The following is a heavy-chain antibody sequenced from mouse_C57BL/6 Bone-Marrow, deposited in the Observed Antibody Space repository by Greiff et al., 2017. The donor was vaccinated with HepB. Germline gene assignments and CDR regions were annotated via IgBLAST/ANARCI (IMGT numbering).Heavy chain of an antibody. CDR2: ISSGGSYT. D-gene: IGHD1-1*01. CDR3: ARPRYYYGSPYYFDY. CDR1: GFTFSSYG. J-gene: IGHJ2*01. Sequence: EVNLVESGGDLVKPGGSLKLSCAASGFTFSSYGMSWVRQTPDKRLEWVATISSGGSYTYYPDSVKGRFTISRDNAKNTLYLQMSSLKSEDTAMYYCARPRYYYGSPYYFDYWGQGTTLTVSS. V-gene: IGHV5-6*01.